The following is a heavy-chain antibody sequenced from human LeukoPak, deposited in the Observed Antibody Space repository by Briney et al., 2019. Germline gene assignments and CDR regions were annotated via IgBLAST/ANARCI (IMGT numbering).Heavy chain of an antibody. J-gene: IGHJ2*01. V-gene: IGHV4-34*01. CDR2: INHSGST. CDR1: GGSISSYY. Sequence: SETLSLTCTVSGGSISSYYWSWIRQPPGKRLEWSGEINHSGSTNYNPSPKSRVTISVDTSKNQFSLKLSSVTAADTAVHYCARGFRIGQLVHWYFDLWGRGTLVTVSS. D-gene: IGHD6-6*01. CDR3: ARGFRIGQLVHWYFDL.